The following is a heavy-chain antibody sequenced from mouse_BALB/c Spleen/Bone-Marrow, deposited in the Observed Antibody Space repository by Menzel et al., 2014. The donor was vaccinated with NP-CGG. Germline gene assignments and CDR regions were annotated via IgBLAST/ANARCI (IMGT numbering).Heavy chain of an antibody. CDR3: ARGGHDFSLDY. V-gene: IGHV1-69*01. J-gene: IGHJ4*01. D-gene: IGHD2-4*01. Sequence: VQLQQSGAELGMPGASVKMSCKASGYTFTDNWIYWVKQRPGQGLEWIGAIDTSDSYTNYNQKFMGKASLTVDASSSTAYMQVSSLTSDDSAVYYCARGGHDFSLDYWGQRTSVTVPS. CDR2: IDTSDSYT. CDR1: GYTFTDNW.